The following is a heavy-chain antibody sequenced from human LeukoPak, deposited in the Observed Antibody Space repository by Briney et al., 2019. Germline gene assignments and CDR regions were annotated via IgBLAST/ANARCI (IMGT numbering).Heavy chain of an antibody. CDR3: ARDAEEQQPQRD. D-gene: IGHD6-13*01. V-gene: IGHV1-69*13. CDR2: IIPTFGTA. J-gene: IGHJ4*02. CDR1: GGTFSSYA. Sequence: ASVKVSCKASGGTFSSYAISWVRQAPGQGLEWMGGIIPTFGTANYAQKFQGRVTITADESTSTAYMELSSLRSEDTAVYYCARDAEEQQPQRDWGQGTLVTVSS.